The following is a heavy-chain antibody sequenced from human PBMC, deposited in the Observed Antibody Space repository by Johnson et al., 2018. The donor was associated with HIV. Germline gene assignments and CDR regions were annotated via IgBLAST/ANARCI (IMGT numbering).Heavy chain of an antibody. CDR1: GFNFSSYT. D-gene: IGHD2-2*01. V-gene: IGHV3-30*04. J-gene: IGHJ3*02. CDR2: ISYDGKNK. Sequence: QVQLVESGGGWVKPGGSLSLSCAASGFNFSSYTMHWVRQAPGKGLEWVAVISYDGKNKDYADPVKGRFTLSRDNSKNTLYPQLSSLRTEDTAVFYCARGGVVHDAFDMWGQGTMVTVSS. CDR3: ARGGVVHDAFDM.